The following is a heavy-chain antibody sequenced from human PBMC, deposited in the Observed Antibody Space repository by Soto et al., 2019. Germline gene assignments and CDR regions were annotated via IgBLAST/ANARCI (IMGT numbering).Heavy chain of an antibody. CDR2: IYYSGST. CDR1: GGSISSYY. CDR3: ARDLGGLTKYYYYYMDV. J-gene: IGHJ6*03. D-gene: IGHD3-16*01. V-gene: IGHV4-59*01. Sequence: QVQLQESGPGLVKPSETLSLTCTVSGGSISSYYWSWIRQPPGKGLEWIGYIYYSGSTNYNPSLKSRVTISVDTSKNQFSLKLSSVTAADTAVYYCARDLGGLTKYYYYYMDVWGKGTTVTVSS.